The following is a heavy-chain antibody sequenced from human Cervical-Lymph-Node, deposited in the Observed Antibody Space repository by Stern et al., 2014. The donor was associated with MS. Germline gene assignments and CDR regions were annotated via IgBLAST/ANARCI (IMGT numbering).Heavy chain of an antibody. D-gene: IGHD2-15*01. Sequence: VHLVESGAEVKKPGASVKVSCKASGYTFTNYYIHWVRQAPGQGLEWMGMINPRGGSTNYAQKFQGRLTMTSDTSTTTVYMELSSLRSEDTAVYYCARNRYCSGGNCFSDWFDPWGLGTLVTVSS. V-gene: IGHV1-46*03. J-gene: IGHJ5*02. CDR3: ARNRYCSGGNCFSDWFDP. CDR1: GYTFTNYY. CDR2: INPRGGST.